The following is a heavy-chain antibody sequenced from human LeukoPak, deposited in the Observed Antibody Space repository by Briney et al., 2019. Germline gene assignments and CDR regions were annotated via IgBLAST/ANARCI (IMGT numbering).Heavy chain of an antibody. D-gene: IGHD3-16*02. CDR1: GFTFSSYG. V-gene: IGHV3-30*18. CDR3: AKDRPKKVADYVWGSYRPVDY. Sequence: TGGSLRLSCAASGFTFSSYGMHWVRQAPGKGLEWVAVISYDGSNKYYADSVKGRFTISRDNSKNTLYLQMNSLRAEDTAVYYCAKDRPKKVADYVWGSYRPVDYWGQGTLVTVSS. J-gene: IGHJ4*02. CDR2: ISYDGSNK.